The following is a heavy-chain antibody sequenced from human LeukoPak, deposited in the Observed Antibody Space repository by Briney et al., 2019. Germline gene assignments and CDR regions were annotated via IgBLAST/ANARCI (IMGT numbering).Heavy chain of an antibody. J-gene: IGHJ4*02. CDR2: ISGSGDST. CDR1: GFTFSSYA. CDR3: AKTRPLDSSSWSHGDY. V-gene: IGHV3-23*01. D-gene: IGHD6-13*01. Sequence: GGSLRLSCAASGFTFSSYAMSWVRQAPGKGLEWVSAISGSGDSTYYGGSVKGRFTISRDNSKNTLYLQMNSLRAEDTAVYYCAKTRPLDSSSWSHGDYWGQGTLVTVSS.